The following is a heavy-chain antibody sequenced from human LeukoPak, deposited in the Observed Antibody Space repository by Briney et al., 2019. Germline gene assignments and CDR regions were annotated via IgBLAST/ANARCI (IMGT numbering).Heavy chain of an antibody. J-gene: IGHJ5*02. D-gene: IGHD3-10*01. CDR2: IRASGST. CDR3: ARGVGSSESNWFDP. V-gene: IGHV4-61*02. Sequence: PSETLSLTCTVSGDSITSGTYYWSWIRQPAGKGLEYIGRIRASGSTDYNPSLKSRLTISVDTSKNQFSLRLSFVTAADGAVYYCARGVGSSESNWFDPWGQGTLVTVSS. CDR1: GDSITSGTYY.